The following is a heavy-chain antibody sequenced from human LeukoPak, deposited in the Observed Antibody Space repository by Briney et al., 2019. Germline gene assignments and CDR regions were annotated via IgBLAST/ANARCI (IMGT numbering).Heavy chain of an antibody. CDR1: GGTFSSYA. V-gene: IGHV1-69*01. CDR3: ARDRGYCSSTSCYLDY. D-gene: IGHD2-2*01. CDR2: IIPIFGTA. J-gene: IGHJ4*02. Sequence: GSSVKVSCKASGGTFSSYAISWVRQAPGQGLGWMGGIIPIFGTANYAQKFQGRVTITADESTSTAYMELSSLRSEDTAVYYCARDRGYCSSTSCYLDYWGQGTLVTVSS.